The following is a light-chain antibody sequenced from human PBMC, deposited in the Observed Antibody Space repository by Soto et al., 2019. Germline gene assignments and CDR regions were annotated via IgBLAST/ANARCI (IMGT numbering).Light chain of an antibody. CDR2: DAS. J-gene: IGKJ1*01. Sequence: EIVMTQSPATLSVSPGERATLSCRASQSVSSYLALYQQKPGQAPRLLIYDASNRATGIPARFSGSGSGTDFTLTISSLEPEDFAVYYCQQRTFGQGTKVDIK. CDR3: QQRT. CDR1: QSVSSY. V-gene: IGKV3-11*01.